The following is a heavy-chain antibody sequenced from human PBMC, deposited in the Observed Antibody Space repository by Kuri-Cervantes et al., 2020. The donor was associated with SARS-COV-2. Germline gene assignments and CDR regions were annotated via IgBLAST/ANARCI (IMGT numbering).Heavy chain of an antibody. Sequence: GGSLRLSCAASGFTFNSYAMSWVRQAPGKGLEWVSGISGSGGSTYYADSVKGRFTISRDNSKNTLYLQMNSLRAEDTAVYYCAKDRIVVVIAREDAFDIWGQGTMVTVSS. CDR3: AKDRIVVVIAREDAFDI. D-gene: IGHD2-21*01. CDR2: ISGSGGST. CDR1: GFTFNSYA. V-gene: IGHV3-23*01. J-gene: IGHJ3*02.